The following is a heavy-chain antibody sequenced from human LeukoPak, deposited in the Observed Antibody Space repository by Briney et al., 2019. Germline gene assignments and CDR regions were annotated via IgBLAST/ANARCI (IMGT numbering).Heavy chain of an antibody. CDR3: ARAGSYYYDGSGFYRPNDY. CDR2: ISSDSSSI. J-gene: IGHJ4*02. CDR1: GFTFSNYG. V-gene: IGHV3-48*01. D-gene: IGHD3-22*01. Sequence: AGGSLRLSCAASGFTFSNYGMNWVRQAPGKGLEWVSYISSDSSSISYADSVKGRFAISRDNSKNTVYLQMNSLRAEDTAVYYCARAGSYYYDGSGFYRPNDYWGQGTLVTVSS.